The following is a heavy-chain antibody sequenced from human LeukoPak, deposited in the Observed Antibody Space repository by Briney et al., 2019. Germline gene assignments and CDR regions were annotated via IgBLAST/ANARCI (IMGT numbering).Heavy chain of an antibody. CDR3: AKDLTGVNYCLDQ. CDR2: ISDDGSNK. J-gene: IGHJ4*02. D-gene: IGHD1-7*01. V-gene: IGHV3-30*18. Sequence: GGSLRLSCAASGVTFSSYGMHWVRQAPGKGLEWVAVISDDGSNKHYADSVKGRFTISRDNSKNTLYLQMNSLRAEDTAVYYCAKDLTGVNYCLDQWGQGTLVTVSS. CDR1: GVTFSSYG.